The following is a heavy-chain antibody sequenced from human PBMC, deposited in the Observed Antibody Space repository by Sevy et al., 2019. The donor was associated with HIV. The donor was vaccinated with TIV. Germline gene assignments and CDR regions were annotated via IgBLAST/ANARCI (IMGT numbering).Heavy chain of an antibody. Sequence: GGSLRLSCSASGFTFSSYAMHWVRQAPGKGLEYVSAISSNGGSTYYADSVKGRFTISRDNSKNTLYLQMSSLRAEDTAVYYCVKDLNYDYVWRSYRSQKYFQHWGQGTLVTVSS. CDR2: ISSNGGST. J-gene: IGHJ1*01. CDR1: GFTFSSYA. V-gene: IGHV3-64D*06. D-gene: IGHD3-16*02. CDR3: VKDLNYDYVWRSYRSQKYFQH.